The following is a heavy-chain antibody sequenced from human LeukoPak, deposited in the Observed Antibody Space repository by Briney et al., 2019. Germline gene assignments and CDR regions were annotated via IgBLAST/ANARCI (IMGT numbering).Heavy chain of an antibody. J-gene: IGHJ4*02. CDR2: ISWNSGSI. D-gene: IGHD1-26*01. Sequence: GRSLTLSCAASGFTFDGYAMHWVRQAPGKGLEWVSGISWNSGSIDYAVSVKGRFTISRDNAKNSLSLQMNSLRPEDTAFYYCAKGTGRYWTFFDYWGQGTLVTVSS. CDR1: GFTFDGYA. CDR3: AKGTGRYWTFFDY. V-gene: IGHV3-9*01.